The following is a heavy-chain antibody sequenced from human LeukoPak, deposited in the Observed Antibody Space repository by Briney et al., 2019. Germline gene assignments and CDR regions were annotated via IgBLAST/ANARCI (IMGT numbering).Heavy chain of an antibody. D-gene: IGHD6-19*01. Sequence: SETLSLTCTVSGGSISSYYWSWIRQPAGKGLEWIGRIYTSGSTNYNPSLKSRVTMSADTSKNQFSLKLSSVTAADTGVYYCAREYGSGWPQPYDAFDIWGQGTMVTVSS. CDR1: GGSISSYY. J-gene: IGHJ3*02. CDR3: AREYGSGWPQPYDAFDI. V-gene: IGHV4-4*07. CDR2: IYTSGST.